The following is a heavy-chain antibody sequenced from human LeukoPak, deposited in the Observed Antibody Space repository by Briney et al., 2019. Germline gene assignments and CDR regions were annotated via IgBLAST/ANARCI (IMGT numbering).Heavy chain of an antibody. V-gene: IGHV3-7*01. Sequence: GGSLRLSCAASGFTFSSYWMSWVRQAPGKGLEWVANIKQDGSEKYYVDSVKGRFTISRDNAKNSLYLQMNSLRAEDTAVYYCARDQEAYNNYYYYMDVWGKGTTVSVSS. CDR2: IKQDGSEK. J-gene: IGHJ6*03. CDR1: GFTFSSYW. D-gene: IGHD1-1*01. CDR3: ARDQEAYNNYYYYMDV.